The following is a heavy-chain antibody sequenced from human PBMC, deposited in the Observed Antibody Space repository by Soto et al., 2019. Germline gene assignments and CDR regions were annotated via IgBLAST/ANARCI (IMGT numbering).Heavy chain of an antibody. D-gene: IGHD3-10*01. Sequence: PGESLKISCQAFEYSFPIYWISWVRQMPGAGLEWMGRVDPNDSFATYSPSFQGHVTISVDKSTNIAYLQWRSLRASDTATYYCARHQSGSGNSNFDFWGQGTPVTVSS. J-gene: IGHJ4*02. V-gene: IGHV5-10-1*01. CDR2: VDPNDSFA. CDR1: EYSFPIYW. CDR3: ARHQSGSGNSNFDF.